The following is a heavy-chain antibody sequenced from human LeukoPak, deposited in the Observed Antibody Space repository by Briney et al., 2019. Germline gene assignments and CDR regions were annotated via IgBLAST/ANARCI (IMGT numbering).Heavy chain of an antibody. CDR1: GFTFSSYA. CDR2: ISGSGGST. V-gene: IGHV3-23*01. D-gene: IGHD3-22*01. J-gene: IGHJ4*02. CDR3: ARGHPEVTYYYDSSGPSFDY. Sequence: GGSLRLSCAASGFTFSSYAMSWVRQAPGKGLEWVSAISGSGGSTYYADSVKGRFTISRDNSKNTLYLQMNSLRAEDTAVYYCARGHPEVTYYYDSSGPSFDYWGQGTLVTVSS.